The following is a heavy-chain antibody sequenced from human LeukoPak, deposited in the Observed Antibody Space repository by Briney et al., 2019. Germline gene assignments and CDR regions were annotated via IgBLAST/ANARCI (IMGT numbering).Heavy chain of an antibody. J-gene: IGHJ6*04. Sequence: PGRSLRLSCAASGFTFSSYGMHWVRQAPGKGLEWVAVISYDGSNKYYADSVKGRFTTSRDNSKNTLYLQMNSLRAEDTAVYYCAKAPGYSDYYGMDVWGKGTTVTVSS. CDR2: ISYDGSNK. D-gene: IGHD3-10*01. V-gene: IGHV3-30*18. CDR1: GFTFSSYG. CDR3: AKAPGYSDYYGMDV.